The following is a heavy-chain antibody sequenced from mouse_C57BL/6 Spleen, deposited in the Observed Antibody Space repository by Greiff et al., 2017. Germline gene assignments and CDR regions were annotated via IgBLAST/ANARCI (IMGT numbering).Heavy chain of an antibody. CDR1: GYTFTSYW. CDR2: IDPSDSYT. Sequence: QVQLQQSGAELVKPGASVKLSCKASGYTFTSYWMQWVKQRPGQGLEWIGEIDPSDSYTNYNQKFKGKATLTVDTSSSTAYMQLSSLTSEDSAVYYCARLGDDGYWGQGTTLTVSS. V-gene: IGHV1-50*01. D-gene: IGHD2-12*01. J-gene: IGHJ2*01. CDR3: ARLGDDGY.